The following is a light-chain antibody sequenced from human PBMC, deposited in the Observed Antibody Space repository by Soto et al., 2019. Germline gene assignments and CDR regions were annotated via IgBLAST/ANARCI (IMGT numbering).Light chain of an antibody. CDR1: QSIGSW. V-gene: IGKV1-5*03. CDR3: QQYNYYSWT. Sequence: DIQMTQSPSTLSASVGDRVTITCRASQSIGSWLAWYQQKAGEAPKLLIYKASTLESGVPSRFSGSGSGTEFTLTISSLQPDDFATYYCQQYNYYSWTFGQGTKVEIK. J-gene: IGKJ1*01. CDR2: KAS.